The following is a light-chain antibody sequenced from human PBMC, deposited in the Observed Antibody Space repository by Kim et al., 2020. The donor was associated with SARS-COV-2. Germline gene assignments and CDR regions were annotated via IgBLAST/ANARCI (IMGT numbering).Light chain of an antibody. J-gene: IGLJ3*02. V-gene: IGLV2-8*01. CDR3: SSYAGINNLV. Sequence: GQSGTISCTGTSGDVGGYRYVSWYQQHPGKAPKLMIYEVTKRPSGVPDRFSGSKSGNTASLTVSGLQAEDEADYYCSSYAGINNLVFGGGTQLTVL. CDR2: EVT. CDR1: SGDVGGYRY.